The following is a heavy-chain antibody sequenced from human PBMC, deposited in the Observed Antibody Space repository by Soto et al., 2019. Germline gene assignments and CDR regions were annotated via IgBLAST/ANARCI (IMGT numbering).Heavy chain of an antibody. CDR3: ATSYGNAWYTF. J-gene: IGHJ4*02. V-gene: IGHV4-61*01. Sequence: SETLSLTCTVSGGSISSEYYHWTWIRQAPGKGLEWIGYIHYSGSVHYNPSLQSRLTISVDKSKNQFTLQLTSVTVADTAVYYWATSYGNAWYTFWGQGTQVTVS. CDR1: GGSISSEYYH. D-gene: IGHD6-13*01. CDR2: IHYSGSV.